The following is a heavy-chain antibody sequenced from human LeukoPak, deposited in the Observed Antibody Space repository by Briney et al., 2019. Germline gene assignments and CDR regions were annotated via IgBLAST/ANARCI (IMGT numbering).Heavy chain of an antibody. D-gene: IGHD2-2*01. V-gene: IGHV4-4*09. CDR1: GGSIIGYY. CDR3: ARHLVGGYCSSTSCYDDAFDI. CDR2: IYTSGTT. J-gene: IGHJ3*02. Sequence: SETLSLTCTVSGGSIIGYYWSWIRQPPGKGLEWIVYIYTSGTTNYNPSLKSRVTISVDPTKNQSSLKLSSVTAADTAVYYCARHLVGGYCSSTSCYDDAFDIWGPGTMVTVSS.